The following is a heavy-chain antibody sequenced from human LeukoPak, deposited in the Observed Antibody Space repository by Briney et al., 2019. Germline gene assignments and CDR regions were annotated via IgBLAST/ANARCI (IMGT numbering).Heavy chain of an antibody. CDR3: ARDLRAPPNYDRGPHWFDP. D-gene: IGHD3-16*01. V-gene: IGHV4-59*01. CDR2: IFTTTDVDT. CDR1: GGSFRSYY. Sequence: SETLSLTCSVSGGSFRSYYWNWIRQPPGKGLEWIGYIFTTTDVDTTYNPSLKSRVTISVDTSKNQFSLKLSSVTAADTAVYYCARDLRAPPNYDRGPHWFDPWGQGTLVTVSS. J-gene: IGHJ5*02.